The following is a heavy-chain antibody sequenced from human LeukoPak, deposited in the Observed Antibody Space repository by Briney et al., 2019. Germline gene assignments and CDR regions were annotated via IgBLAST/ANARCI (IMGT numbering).Heavy chain of an antibody. CDR1: GFIFSGCD. D-gene: IGHD6-19*01. Sequence: GGSLRLSCAASGFIFSGCDMHWVRQASGKGLEWVGRITTKANNYATAYAASVRGRFTISRDDSENTAYLQMNSLKTEDTAVYYCTTYRSGHYWGQGTLVTVSS. J-gene: IGHJ4*02. CDR2: ITTKANNYAT. CDR3: TTYRSGHY. V-gene: IGHV3-73*01.